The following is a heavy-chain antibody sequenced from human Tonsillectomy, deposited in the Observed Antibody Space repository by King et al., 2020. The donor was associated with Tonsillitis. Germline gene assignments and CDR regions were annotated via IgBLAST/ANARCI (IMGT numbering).Heavy chain of an antibody. CDR3: ARGRRGLRDYYGSGSYYPGVYYMDV. D-gene: IGHD3-10*01. J-gene: IGHJ6*03. V-gene: IGHV4-34*01. CDR2: INHSGST. Sequence: VQLQQWGAGLLKPSETLSLTCAVYGGSFSGYYWSWIRQPPGKGLEWIGEINHSGSTNYNPSLKSRVTISVDTSKNQFSLKLSSVTAADTAVYYCARGRRGLRDYYGSGSYYPGVYYMDVWGKGTTVTVSS. CDR1: GGSFSGYY.